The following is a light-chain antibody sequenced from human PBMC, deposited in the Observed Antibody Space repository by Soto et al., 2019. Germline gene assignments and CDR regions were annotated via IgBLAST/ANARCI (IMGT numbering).Light chain of an antibody. CDR1: ESVTTFY. Sequence: PGQRATLSCRASESVTTFYLAWYQQKPGQAPRLLIYGASSRATGIPDRFSGSGSGTDFTLTINKLEPEDSAVYYCQQYGSSTGLTFGGGTKVEI. V-gene: IGKV3-20*01. CDR2: GAS. J-gene: IGKJ4*01. CDR3: QQYGSSTGLT.